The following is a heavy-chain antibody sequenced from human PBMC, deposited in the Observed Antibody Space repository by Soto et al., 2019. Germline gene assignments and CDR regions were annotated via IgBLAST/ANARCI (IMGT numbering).Heavy chain of an antibody. J-gene: IGHJ4*02. CDR2: ISGSGDTT. Sequence: EVQLLESGGGLGQPGGSLRLSCAASGFTFRSYAMNWVRQAPGKGLEWVSVISGSGDTTYYADSVKGRFTISRDNSKTTVYLQMNSLRAEDTAVYYCAKKRIASAGAHFDFWGQGTLVTVSS. CDR3: AKKRIASAGAHFDF. D-gene: IGHD6-13*01. V-gene: IGHV3-23*01. CDR1: GFTFRSYA.